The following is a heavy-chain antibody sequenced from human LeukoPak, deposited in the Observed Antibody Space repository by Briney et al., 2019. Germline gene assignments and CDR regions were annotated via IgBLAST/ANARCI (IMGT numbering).Heavy chain of an antibody. CDR1: GFNFRDHW. J-gene: IGHJ4*02. CDR3: AKRGYSYGLRKYYFDY. D-gene: IGHD5-18*01. V-gene: IGHV3-7*03. Sequence: GGSLRLSCAVSGFNFRDHWMDWVRQAPGKGLQWVGHIKNDGSETYYLDSLKGRFSISRDNTNNALYLQMNSLRVEDTAVYYCAKRGYSYGLRKYYFDYWGQGTLVTVSS. CDR2: IKNDGSET.